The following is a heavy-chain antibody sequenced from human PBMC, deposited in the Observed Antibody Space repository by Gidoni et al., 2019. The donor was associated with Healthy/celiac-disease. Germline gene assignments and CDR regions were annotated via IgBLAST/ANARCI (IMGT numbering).Heavy chain of an antibody. J-gene: IGHJ5*02. CDR2: INRDGSSP. CDR1: GFTFSSYW. V-gene: IGHV3-74*01. Sequence: EVQLVESGGGLVQPGGSLRLSCAASGFTFSSYWMHWVRQAPGKVLVWVSRINRDGSSPSYADSVKGRFPISRDNAKNTLYLQMNSLRAEDTAVYSCARDLTDSGSFDRFDPWGQGTLVTVSS. D-gene: IGHD1-26*01. CDR3: ARDLTDSGSFDRFDP.